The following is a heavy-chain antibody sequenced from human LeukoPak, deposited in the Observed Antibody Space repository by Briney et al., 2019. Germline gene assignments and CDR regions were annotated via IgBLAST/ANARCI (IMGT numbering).Heavy chain of an antibody. Sequence: GGSLRLSCAASGFTFSRYGMHWVRQAPGKGLEWVAGIVYDGSDKYYGHSVKGRYTIPRDDSKNTLYLQMNSLGAEDTAVYYCARASRYESFYYDGLDVWGQGTTIIVSS. J-gene: IGHJ6*02. CDR2: IVYDGSDK. D-gene: IGHD1-1*01. V-gene: IGHV3-30*03. CDR1: GFTFSRYG. CDR3: ARASRYESFYYDGLDV.